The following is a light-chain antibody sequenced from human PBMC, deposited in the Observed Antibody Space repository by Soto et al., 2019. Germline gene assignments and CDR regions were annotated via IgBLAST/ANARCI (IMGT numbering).Light chain of an antibody. CDR3: QQYNNWPMWT. CDR1: QSITRN. V-gene: IGKV3-15*01. Sequence: EIVMTQSPATLSVSPGERDTLSCRASQSITRNLAWYQQSPGQAPRLLIYGASTRATGIPARFSGSGSGTEFTLTINSLQSEDFAVYYCQQYNNWPMWTFGQGTKVDIK. J-gene: IGKJ1*01. CDR2: GAS.